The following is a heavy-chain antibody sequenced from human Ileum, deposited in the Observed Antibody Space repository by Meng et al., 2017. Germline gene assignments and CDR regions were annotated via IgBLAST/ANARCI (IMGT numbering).Heavy chain of an antibody. CDR2: INPSTGIT. CDR1: AYTFTGYY. D-gene: IGHD2-2*01. J-gene: IGHJ4*02. Sequence: ASVQVSCKASAYTFTGYYIHWVRQAPGHGLEWMGLINPSTGITLYSRKFEGRVTITGDRSITTAYLDLKRLTSDDTAIYYCARVASTNSPADFWGQGKLVNGAS. CDR3: ARVASTNSPADF. V-gene: IGHV1-2*02.